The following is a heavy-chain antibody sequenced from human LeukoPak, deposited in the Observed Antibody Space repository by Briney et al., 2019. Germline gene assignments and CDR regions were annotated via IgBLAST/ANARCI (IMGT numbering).Heavy chain of an antibody. CDR3: ARVPGSYGRTPYFDY. J-gene: IGHJ4*02. Sequence: GGSLRLSCAASGFTVSSNYMSWVRQAPGKGLEWVSAISATGVSTYYADSVKGRFTISRDNSKNTVYLQMNSLRAEDTAVYYCARVPGSYGRTPYFDYWGQGTLVTVSS. CDR2: ISATGVST. D-gene: IGHD5-18*01. V-gene: IGHV3-23*01. CDR1: GFTVSSNY.